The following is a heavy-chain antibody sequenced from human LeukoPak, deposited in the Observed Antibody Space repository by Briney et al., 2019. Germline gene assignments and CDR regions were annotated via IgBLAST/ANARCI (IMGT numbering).Heavy chain of an antibody. CDR1: GFTFSSYA. J-gene: IGHJ3*02. D-gene: IGHD3-22*01. V-gene: IGHV3-30*04. CDR2: ISYDGSNK. Sequence: PGGSLRLSCAASGFTFSSYAMHWVRQAPGKGLEWVAVISYDGSNKYYADSVRGRFTISRDNSKNTLYLQMNSLRAEDTAVYYCAKDRDYYDSSGGDAFDIWGQGTMVTVSS. CDR3: AKDRDYYDSSGGDAFDI.